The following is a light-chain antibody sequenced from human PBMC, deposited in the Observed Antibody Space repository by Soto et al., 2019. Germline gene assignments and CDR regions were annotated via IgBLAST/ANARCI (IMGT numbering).Light chain of an antibody. J-gene: IGKJ1*01. CDR3: QQSYSLWT. V-gene: IGKV1-39*01. CDR2: AAS. Sequence: DIRMTQSPSSLSASVGDRVTITCRASQSISSYLNWYQQKPGKAPKLLIYAASSLQSGVPSRFSGSGSGTDFSLTISSLQPEDFATYYCQQSYSLWTFGQGTKVEIK. CDR1: QSISSY.